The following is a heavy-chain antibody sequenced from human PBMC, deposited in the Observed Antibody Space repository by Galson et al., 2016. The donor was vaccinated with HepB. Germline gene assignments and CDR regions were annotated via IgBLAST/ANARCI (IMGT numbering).Heavy chain of an antibody. CDR3: AKHSGASWFHPYDWFDP. D-gene: IGHD6-13*01. V-gene: IGHV3-9*01. J-gene: IGHJ5*02. CDR2: INWNSGSV. CDR1: GFTFDDYA. Sequence: SLRLSCAVSGFTFDDYAMHWVRQAPGKGLEWVSGINWNSGSVGYADSVKGRFTISRDNAKNSLYLQMNSLRPEDTALYYCAKHSGASWFHPYDWFDPWGQGTLVTVSS.